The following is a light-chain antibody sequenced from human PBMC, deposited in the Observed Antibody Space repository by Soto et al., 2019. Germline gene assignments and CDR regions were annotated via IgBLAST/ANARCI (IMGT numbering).Light chain of an antibody. Sequence: SYELTQPPSVSVSPGQTASITCSGDKLGDKYACWYQQKPGQSPVLVIYQDSKRPSGIPERFSGYNSGNTATLTISGTQAMDEADYYCQAWDSSTDVVFVGGTKLTVL. J-gene: IGLJ2*01. V-gene: IGLV3-1*01. CDR1: KLGDKY. CDR2: QDS. CDR3: QAWDSSTDVV.